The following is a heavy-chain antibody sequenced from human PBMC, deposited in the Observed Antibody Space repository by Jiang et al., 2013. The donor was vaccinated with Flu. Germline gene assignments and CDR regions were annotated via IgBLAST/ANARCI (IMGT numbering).Heavy chain of an antibody. CDR3: ARETYGDYLFGY. D-gene: IGHD4-17*01. CDR1: GYTFFTYP. CDR2: INGGNGHT. J-gene: IGHJ4*02. V-gene: IGHV1-3*01. Sequence: SGAEVKKPGASVKISCTASGYTFFTYPIHWVRQAPGQRPEWMGWINGGNGHTKFSQRFQGRLTISRDASASTSYMELSSLTSADTAVYYCARETYGDYLFGYWGQGTLVTVSS.